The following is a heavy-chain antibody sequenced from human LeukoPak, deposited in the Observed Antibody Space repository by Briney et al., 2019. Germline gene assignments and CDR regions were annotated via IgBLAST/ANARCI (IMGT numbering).Heavy chain of an antibody. V-gene: IGHV1-2*02. D-gene: IGHD1-26*01. CDR1: GYTVTGYY. CDR2: INPNSGGT. J-gene: IGHJ6*02. Sequence: GASVKGSCTASGYTVTGYYMHWVRQAPGQGLEWMGWINPNSGGTNYAQKFQGRVTMTRDTSISTAYMELSRLRSDDTAVYYCARGRKWEPYGMDVWGQGTTVTVSS. CDR3: ARGRKWEPYGMDV.